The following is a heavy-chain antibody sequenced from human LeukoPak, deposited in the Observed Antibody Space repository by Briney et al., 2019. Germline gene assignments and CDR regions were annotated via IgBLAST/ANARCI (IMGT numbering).Heavy chain of an antibody. V-gene: IGHV3-30-3*01. CDR1: GFIFSSYA. D-gene: IGHD1-26*01. J-gene: IGHJ5*02. Sequence: GGSLRLSCAASGFIFSSYAMHWVRQAPGKGLEWVAVISYDGSNKYYADSVKGRFTISRDNSKNTLYLQMNSLRAEDTAVYYCARDRGSDSGSYPNWFDPWGQGTLVTVSS. CDR3: ARDRGSDSGSYPNWFDP. CDR2: ISYDGSNK.